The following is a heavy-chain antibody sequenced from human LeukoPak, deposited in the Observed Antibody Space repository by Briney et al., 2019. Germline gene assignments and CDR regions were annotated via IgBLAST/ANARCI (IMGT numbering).Heavy chain of an antibody. V-gene: IGHV1-69*05. J-gene: IGHJ4*02. D-gene: IGHD3-22*01. CDR2: IIPIFGTA. CDR3: ARELDDSSGYQFDY. Sequence: ASVKVSCKASGGTFSSYAISWVRQAPGQGLEWMGGIIPIFGTANYAQKFQGRVTMTRNTSISTAYMELSSLRSEDTAVYYCARELDDSSGYQFDYWGQGTLVTVSS. CDR1: GGTFSSYA.